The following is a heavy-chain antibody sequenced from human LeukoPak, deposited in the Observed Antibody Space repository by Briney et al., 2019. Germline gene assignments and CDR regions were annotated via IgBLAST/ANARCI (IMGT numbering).Heavy chain of an antibody. J-gene: IGHJ4*02. Sequence: GGSLRLSCAASGCTFDDYAMHWVRQDPGKGLEWVSGISWNSGKIDYADSVKGRFTISRDNAKNSLYLQMNSLRPEDTALYYCAKAYYDISTGYYFFDYWGQGTLVTVSS. CDR3: AKAYYDISTGYYFFDY. D-gene: IGHD3-9*01. V-gene: IGHV3-9*01. CDR2: ISWNSGKI. CDR1: GCTFDDYA.